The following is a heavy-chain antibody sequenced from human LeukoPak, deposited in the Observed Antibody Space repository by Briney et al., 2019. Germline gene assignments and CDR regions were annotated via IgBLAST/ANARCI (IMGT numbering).Heavy chain of an antibody. D-gene: IGHD3-10*01. Sequence: SETLSLTCTVSGGSISSYYWSWIRQPPGKGLEWIGYIYYSGSTNYNPSLKSRVTISVDTSKNQFSLKLSSVTAADTAVYYCARVQKVLQDGYYYYMDVWGKGTTVTVSS. CDR1: GGSISSYY. J-gene: IGHJ6*03. V-gene: IGHV4-59*01. CDR3: ARVQKVLQDGYYYYMDV. CDR2: IYYSGST.